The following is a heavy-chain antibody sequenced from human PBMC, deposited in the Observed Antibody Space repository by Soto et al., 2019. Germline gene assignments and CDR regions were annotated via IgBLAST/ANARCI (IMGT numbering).Heavy chain of an antibody. D-gene: IGHD2-15*01. J-gene: IGHJ4*02. CDR2: IYYSGST. Sequence: ASETLSLTCTVSGGSISSSSYYWGWIRQPPGKGLEWIGSIYYSGSTYYNPSLKSRVTISVDTSKNQFSLKLSSVTAADTAVYYCARLVGPGDYWGQGTLVTVSS. CDR3: ARLVGPGDY. CDR1: GGSISSSSYY. V-gene: IGHV4-39*01.